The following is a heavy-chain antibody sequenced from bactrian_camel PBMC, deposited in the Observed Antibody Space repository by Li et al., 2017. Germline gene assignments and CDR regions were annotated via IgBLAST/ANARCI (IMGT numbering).Heavy chain of an antibody. Sequence: LVESGGGSVQAGGSLRLSCSASGYSGYCMGWFRQAPGKEREGVGSIGYDGTTRYASSVKGRFTISRDNANDTLYLQIDGLKPEDTAMYYCAANDAREWARWGAPYNYWGQGTQVTVS. CDR1: GYSGYC. J-gene: IGHJ4*01. V-gene: IGHV3S63*01. D-gene: IGHD5*01. CDR2: IGYDGTT. CDR3: AANDAREWARWGAPYNY.